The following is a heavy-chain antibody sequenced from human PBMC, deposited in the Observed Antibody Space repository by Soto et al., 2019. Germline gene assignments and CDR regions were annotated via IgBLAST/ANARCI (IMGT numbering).Heavy chain of an antibody. CDR1: GGAISSGNW. CDR3: ARDSYDSSDYLGPYY. J-gene: IGHJ4*02. D-gene: IGHD3-22*01. Sequence: SETLSLTFAVAGGAISSGNWWSWIRQPPRRVLHWIGYIYHSGRTAYNPSLKSLATISVARSKNQFSLKLSSVTAADTAVYYLARDSYDSSDYLGPYYWGQGTLVT. CDR2: IYHSGRT. V-gene: IGHV4-4*02.